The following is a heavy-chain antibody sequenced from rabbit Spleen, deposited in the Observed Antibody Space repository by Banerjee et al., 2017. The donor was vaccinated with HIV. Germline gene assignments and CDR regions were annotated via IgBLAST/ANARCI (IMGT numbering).Heavy chain of an antibody. D-gene: IGHD1-1*01. V-gene: IGHV1S7*01. CDR3: ARDLADVIGWNLDL. CDR1: GFTLSSYY. CDR2: IDPVFGIT. Sequence: HLKESGGGLVQPGGSLKLSCKASGFTLSSYYMNWVRQAPGKGLEWIGYIDPVFGITYYASWVNGRFSISRENAQNTVFLQMTSLTAADTATYFCARDLADVIGWNLDLWGPGTLVTVS. J-gene: IGHJ4*01.